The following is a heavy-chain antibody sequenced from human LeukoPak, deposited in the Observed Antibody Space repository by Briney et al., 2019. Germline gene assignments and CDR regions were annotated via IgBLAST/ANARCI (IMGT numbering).Heavy chain of an antibody. CDR2: INQDGSGK. CDR3: ARHNPLWGY. Sequence: GGSLRLSCAASGFTFSSYWMNWVRQAPGKGLEWVANINQDGSGKYYVDSVKGRFTISRDNAKNSLYLQMNSLRAEDTALYYCARHNPLWGYWGQGTLVTVSS. D-gene: IGHD1-14*01. V-gene: IGHV3-7*04. CDR1: GFTFSSYW. J-gene: IGHJ4*02.